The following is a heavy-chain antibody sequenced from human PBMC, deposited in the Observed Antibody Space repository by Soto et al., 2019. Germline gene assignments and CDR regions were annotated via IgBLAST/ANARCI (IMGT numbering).Heavy chain of an antibody. J-gene: IGHJ5*02. CDR2: VSYSGST. D-gene: IGHD6-13*01. CDR3: ARYHSTTFDP. CDR1: GGSISSYY. V-gene: IGHV4-59*01. Sequence: PSETLSLTCSVSGGSISSYYWSWIRQPPGKGLEWIGYVSYSGSTNYNPSLKSRVTISVGTSKNQFSLKLSSVTAADTAVYYCARYHSTTFDPWGQGTLVTVSS.